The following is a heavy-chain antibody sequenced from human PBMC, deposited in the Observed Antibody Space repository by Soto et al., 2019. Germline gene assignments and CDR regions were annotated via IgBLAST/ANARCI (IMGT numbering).Heavy chain of an antibody. D-gene: IGHD2-21*01. V-gene: IGHV1-2*04. CDR2: INPNSGGT. CDR1: GYTFTFYA. CDR3: ARGEGGPRWGSIDY. J-gene: IGHJ4*02. Sequence: ASVKVSCKASGYTFTFYAMHWVRQAPGQELGWMGRINPNSGGTNYAQKFQGWVTMTRDTSISTAYMELSRLRSDDTAVYYCARGEGGPRWGSIDYWGQGTQVTVSS.